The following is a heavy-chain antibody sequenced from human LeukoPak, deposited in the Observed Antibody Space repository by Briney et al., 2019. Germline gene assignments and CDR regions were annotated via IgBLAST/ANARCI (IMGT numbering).Heavy chain of an antibody. V-gene: IGHV4-59*01. J-gene: IGHJ4*02. CDR2: IYGGGST. CDR3: ARQTTLVGYSSGLGFNY. CDR1: GASISSWY. Sequence: SETLSLTCTISGASISSWYWSWIRQPPGRGLEWIGDIYGGGSTNYKSSLRSRVTISVDTSKNHFSLKLSSVTAADTAVYYCARQTTLVGYSSGLGFNYWGQGTLVTISS. D-gene: IGHD6-19*01.